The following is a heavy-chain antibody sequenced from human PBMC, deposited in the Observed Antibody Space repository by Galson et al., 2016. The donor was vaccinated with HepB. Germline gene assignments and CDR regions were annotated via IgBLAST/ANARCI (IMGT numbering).Heavy chain of an antibody. CDR1: GLTFSRFW. J-gene: IGHJ4*02. Sequence: SLRLSCAASGLTFSRFWMTWVRQAPGKGLEWVANIHQEGSEKPYLDSGWGRSTISRDNAKNSLYLQMNSLRAEDTAVYFCARAYQYTLDYWGQGTLVTVSS. V-gene: IGHV3-7*04. CDR2: IHQEGSEK. D-gene: IGHD1-1*01. CDR3: ARAYQYTLDY.